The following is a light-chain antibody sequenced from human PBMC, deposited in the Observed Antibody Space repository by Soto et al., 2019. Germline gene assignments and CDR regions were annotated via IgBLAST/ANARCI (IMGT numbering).Light chain of an antibody. Sequence: DVQMTQSPSSLSASVGDRVTITCRASQDINSWLAWYQQKPGKAPKSLIYVASSLQTGVPLRFSGSGSGTDFTLTISSLEPEDFAVYYCQQRSNWPPWTFGQGTKVEIK. CDR3: QQRSNWPPWT. CDR1: QDINSW. CDR2: VAS. V-gene: IGKV1D-16*01. J-gene: IGKJ1*01.